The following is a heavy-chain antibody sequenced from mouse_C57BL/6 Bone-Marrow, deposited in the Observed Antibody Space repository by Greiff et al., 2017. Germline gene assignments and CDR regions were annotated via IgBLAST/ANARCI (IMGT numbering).Heavy chain of an antibody. CDR1: GFNFKDYY. CDR3: ARVWAIGNYDYYGMDY. J-gene: IGHJ4*01. CDR2: IDPGDGDT. D-gene: IGHD2-1*01. Sequence: EVQLQQSGAELVKPGASVKLSCTASGFNFKDYYMHWVKQRTEQGLEWIGRIDPGDGDTKYAPKFQGKATITADTSSNTAYLQLSRLTSEDTAVYYCARVWAIGNYDYYGMDYGGQGTSVPVSS. V-gene: IGHV14-2*01.